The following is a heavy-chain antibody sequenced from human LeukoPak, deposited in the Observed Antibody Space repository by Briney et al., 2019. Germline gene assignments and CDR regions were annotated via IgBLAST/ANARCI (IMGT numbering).Heavy chain of an antibody. CDR2: ISGSGDSV. J-gene: IGHJ4*02. D-gene: IGHD2-15*01. V-gene: IGHV3-23*01. CDR1: GFTFRNYA. Sequence: GGSLRLSCAASGFTFRNYAMAWVRQAPGKGLECVSAISGSGDSVRHADSVKGRFTISRDNSKNTLYLQMNSLRAEDTAVYYCAKDRTVVVVAGSTDYWGQGTLVTVSS. CDR3: AKDRTVVVVAGSTDY.